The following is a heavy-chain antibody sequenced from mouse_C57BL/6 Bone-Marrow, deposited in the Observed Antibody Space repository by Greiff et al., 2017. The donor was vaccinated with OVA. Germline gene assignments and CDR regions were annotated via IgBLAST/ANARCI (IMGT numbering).Heavy chain of an antibody. J-gene: IGHJ3*01. V-gene: IGHV5-6*01. CDR2: ISSGGSYT. Sequence: EVQLQQSGGDLVKPGGSLKLSCAASGFTFSSYGMSWVRQTPDKRLEWVATISSGGSYTSYPDSVKGRFTISRDNAKNTLYLQMSSLKSEDTAMYYCARRDYYGSPWFAYWGQGTLVTVSA. CDR3: ARRDYYGSPWFAY. D-gene: IGHD1-1*01. CDR1: GFTFSSYG.